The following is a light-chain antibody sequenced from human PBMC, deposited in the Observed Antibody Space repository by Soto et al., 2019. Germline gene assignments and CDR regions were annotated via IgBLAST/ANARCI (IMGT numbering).Light chain of an antibody. CDR3: QQYNNWPPCT. V-gene: IGKV3-15*01. J-gene: IGKJ1*01. CDR1: QSVSSN. CDR2: GAS. Sequence: EIVMTQSPATLSVSPGERATLSCRASQSVSSNLAWYQQKPGQAPRLLIYGASTRATGIPARFSGSGSGTEFTLTISSLQSEDFAVYYCQQYNNWPPCTFGQGTQVESK.